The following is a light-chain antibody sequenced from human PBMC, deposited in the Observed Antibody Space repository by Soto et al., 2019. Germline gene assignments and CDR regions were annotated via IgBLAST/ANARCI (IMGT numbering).Light chain of an antibody. V-gene: IGKV3-11*01. Sequence: EIVFTQSPATLSLSPGERATLSCRASQSVSSYLAWYQQKPGQAPRLLIYDTSIRASGIPARFSGSGSGTDFTLTISSLDPEDFAVYYCQQRSNRPLTFGQGTRLEIK. J-gene: IGKJ5*01. CDR3: QQRSNRPLT. CDR1: QSVSSY. CDR2: DTS.